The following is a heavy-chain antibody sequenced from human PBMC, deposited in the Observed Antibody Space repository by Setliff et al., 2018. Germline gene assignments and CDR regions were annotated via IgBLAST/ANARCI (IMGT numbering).Heavy chain of an antibody. V-gene: IGHV1-2*02. J-gene: IGHJ2*01. CDR1: GYNFTGYY. CDR2: INPNSGGT. Sequence: ASVKVSCKASGYNFTGYYMYWVRQAPGQGLEWMGWINPNSGGTNYAQKFQGRVSMTRDTSISTAFLELNGLRSDNTAVYYCTKDLKKWLQFGWYFDLWGRGTLVTVSS. CDR3: TKDLKKWLQFGWYFDL. D-gene: IGHD5-12*01.